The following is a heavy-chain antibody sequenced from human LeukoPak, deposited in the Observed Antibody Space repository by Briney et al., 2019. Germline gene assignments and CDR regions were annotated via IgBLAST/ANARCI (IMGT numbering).Heavy chain of an antibody. D-gene: IGHD6-19*01. CDR2: IYHSGST. CDR1: GGSISSSNW. J-gene: IGHJ4*02. V-gene: IGHV4-4*02. Sequence: PSGTLSLTCAVSGGSISSSNWWSGVRQPPGKGLEWIGEIYHSGSTNYNPSLKSRVTISVDKSKNQFSLKLSSVTAADTAVYYCARRGVSSGWTLDYWGQGTLVTVSS. CDR3: ARRGVSSGWTLDY.